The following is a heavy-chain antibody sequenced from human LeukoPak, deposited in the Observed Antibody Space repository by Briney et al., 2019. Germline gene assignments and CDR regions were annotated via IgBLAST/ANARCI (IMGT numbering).Heavy chain of an antibody. Sequence: GGSLRLFCAASGFTFTSYSMNWVRQAPGKGLEWVSTISGGGGSTYYADSVKGRFTISRDNSKNTLYLQVNSLRAEDTAVYYCAKGGKWDVTPFDYWGQGTLVTVSS. CDR3: AKGGKWDVTPFDY. CDR1: GFTFTSYS. J-gene: IGHJ4*02. V-gene: IGHV3-23*01. D-gene: IGHD1-26*01. CDR2: ISGGGGST.